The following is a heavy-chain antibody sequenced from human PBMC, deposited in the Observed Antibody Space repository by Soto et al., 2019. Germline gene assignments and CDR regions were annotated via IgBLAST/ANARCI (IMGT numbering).Heavy chain of an antibody. D-gene: IGHD1-1*01. CDR2: IGTAGDT. CDR3: ATREDIGTHLFDS. CDR1: GFTFSGFD. J-gene: IGHJ4*02. Sequence: PGGSLRLSCEASGFTFSGFDMHWVRQPTGKGLEWVSSIGTAGDTYYAVSVKGRFTISRDNAKNSLSLQMNSLRAGDMAVYFCATREDIGTHLFDSCGQGTQVPVSA. V-gene: IGHV3-13*01.